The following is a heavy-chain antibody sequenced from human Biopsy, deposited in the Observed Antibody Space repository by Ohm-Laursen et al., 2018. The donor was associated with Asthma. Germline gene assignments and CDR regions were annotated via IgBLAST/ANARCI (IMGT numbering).Heavy chain of an antibody. V-gene: IGHV4-39*01. CDR1: GGSMSSSSYY. Sequence: GTLSLTWTVSGGSMSSSSYYWGWIRQPPGKGLEWIGSMYYSGSAYYNPSLESRVTISVDTSKNQFSLKLSSVTAADTAVYFCARHQEAASYHYDVSIAYWGQGIPVTVSS. CDR2: MYYSGSA. D-gene: IGHD3-22*01. J-gene: IGHJ4*02. CDR3: ARHQEAASYHYDVSIAY.